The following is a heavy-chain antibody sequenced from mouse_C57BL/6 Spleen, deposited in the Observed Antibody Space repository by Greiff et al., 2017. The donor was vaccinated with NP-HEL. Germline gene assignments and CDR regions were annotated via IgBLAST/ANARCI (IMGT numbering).Heavy chain of an antibody. CDR2: IDPEDGET. CDR3: ARSAHDYGSSPYAMDY. J-gene: IGHJ4*01. V-gene: IGHV14-2*01. CDR1: GFNIKDYY. Sequence: EVQLQQSGAELVKPGASVKLSCTASGFNIKDYYMHWVKQRTEQGLEWIGRIDPEDGETKYAPKFQGKSTITTDTSSNTAYLQLSSLASEDTAVYYCARSAHDYGSSPYAMDYWGQGTSVTVSS. D-gene: IGHD1-1*01.